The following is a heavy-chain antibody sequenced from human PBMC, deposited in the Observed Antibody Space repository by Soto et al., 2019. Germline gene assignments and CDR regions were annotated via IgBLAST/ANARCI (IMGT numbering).Heavy chain of an antibody. CDR2: IVVDSGHT. CDR1: GFSFTSSA. D-gene: IGHD3-10*02. V-gene: IGHV1-58*01. J-gene: IGHJ6*02. Sequence: ASVKVSCKASGFSFTSSAVQWVLQARGQRLEWIGTIVVDSGHTYYAQKFQERVTITRDMSTSTAFMELSSLRSEDTAVYYCAADTGYYVNYYYYYGMDVWGQGTTVTVSS. CDR3: AADTGYYVNYYYYYGMDV.